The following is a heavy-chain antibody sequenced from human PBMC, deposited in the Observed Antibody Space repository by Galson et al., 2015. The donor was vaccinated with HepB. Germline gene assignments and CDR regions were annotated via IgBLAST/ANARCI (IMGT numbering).Heavy chain of an antibody. Sequence: SVKVSCKASGYTFTTYQIHWVRQAPGQGLEWVGWINPNSGDTNYAQNFQGRVTMTRDTSISTAYMELSWLKSDDTAVYYCARGGGSIWYGYYYYWGQGTLVTVSS. CDR1: GYTFTTYQ. D-gene: IGHD6-13*01. CDR2: INPNSGDT. J-gene: IGHJ4*02. CDR3: ARGGGSIWYGYYYY. V-gene: IGHV1-2*02.